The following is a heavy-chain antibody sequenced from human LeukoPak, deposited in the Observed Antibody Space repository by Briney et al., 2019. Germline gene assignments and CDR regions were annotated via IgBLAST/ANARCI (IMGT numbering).Heavy chain of an antibody. D-gene: IGHD3-10*01. CDR2: ISGSGSTT. J-gene: IGHJ6*02. Sequence: GGSLRLSCAASGFTVSSNYMSWIRQSPGKGLEWVSFISGSGSTTYYVDSVKGRFTLSRDNAKNLLYLQMDSLRAEDSAVYYCARDMYFGSGTPMQYGMDVWGQGTTVTVSS. CDR1: GFTVSSNY. CDR3: ARDMYFGSGTPMQYGMDV. V-gene: IGHV3-11*01.